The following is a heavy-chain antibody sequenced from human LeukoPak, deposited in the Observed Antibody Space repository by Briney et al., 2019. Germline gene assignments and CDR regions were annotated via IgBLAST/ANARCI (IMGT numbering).Heavy chain of an antibody. CDR1: GFTFSSYN. J-gene: IGHJ4*02. D-gene: IGHD4-11*01. Sequence: ESLRLSCAASGFTFSSYNMNWVRQAPGKGLEWVSSISSGSSYIYYSDSVQGRFTISRDNAKNSLYLQMNSLRAEDTAVYYCTRGTPTTRDFDYWGQGTLVTVSS. CDR2: ISSGSSYI. CDR3: TRGTPTTRDFDY. V-gene: IGHV3-21*01.